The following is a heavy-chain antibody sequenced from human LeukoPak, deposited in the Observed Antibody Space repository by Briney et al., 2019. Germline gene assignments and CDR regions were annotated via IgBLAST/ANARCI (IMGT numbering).Heavy chain of an antibody. D-gene: IGHD3-22*01. Sequence: GGSLRLSCAASGFTLDDYAMHWVRQPPGKGLEWVSGISWNSGSIGYADSVKRRFTISRDNAKNSLYLQMNSLRAEDTALYYCAKGSTYYYDSSGYFDYWGQGTLVTVSS. V-gene: IGHV3-9*01. CDR3: AKGSTYYYDSSGYFDY. J-gene: IGHJ4*02. CDR2: ISWNSGSI. CDR1: GFTLDDYA.